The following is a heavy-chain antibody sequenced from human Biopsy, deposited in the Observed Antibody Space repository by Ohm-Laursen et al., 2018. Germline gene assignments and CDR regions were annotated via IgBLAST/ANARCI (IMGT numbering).Heavy chain of an antibody. J-gene: IGHJ4*02. CDR3: ARNTGWYGDLYYFDY. CDR1: GYSFTSYY. Sequence: SVKVSCKASGYSFTSYYMHWVRQAPGQGLEWMGMINLSGSTTSYPQIFQGRVTMTRDTSKSTVYMELSSLRSADTAVYFCARNTGWYGDLYYFDYWGQGTLVTVSS. V-gene: IGHV1-46*01. D-gene: IGHD6-19*01. CDR2: INLSGSTT.